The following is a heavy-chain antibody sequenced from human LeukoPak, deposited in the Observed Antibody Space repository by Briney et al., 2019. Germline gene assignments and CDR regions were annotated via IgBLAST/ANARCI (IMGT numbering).Heavy chain of an antibody. CDR3: ARERDPVSSPLYYYYYMDV. CDR2: VSSSGSTI. Sequence: GGSLKLSCAASGFTFSDYYMSWIRQAPGKGLEWVSYVSSSGSTIYYADSVKGRFTISRDNAKNSLYLQMNSLRSDDTAVYYCARERDPVSSPLYYYYYMDVWGKGTTVTVSS. V-gene: IGHV3-11*01. CDR1: GFTFSDYY. J-gene: IGHJ6*03.